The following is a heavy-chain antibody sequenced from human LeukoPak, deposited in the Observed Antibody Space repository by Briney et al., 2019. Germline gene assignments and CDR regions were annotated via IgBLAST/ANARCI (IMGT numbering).Heavy chain of an antibody. Sequence: PSETLSLTCTVSGGSISTYYWSWIRHPPGKGLEWIWYIYYSTSTNYNPSLKSRVTISVDTSKNQFCLKLSSVTAADTAVYYCARDSGGWYRGFDYWGQGTLVTVSS. V-gene: IGHV4-59*01. CDR3: ARDSGGWYRGFDY. D-gene: IGHD6-19*01. CDR2: IYYSTST. CDR1: GGSISTYY. J-gene: IGHJ4*02.